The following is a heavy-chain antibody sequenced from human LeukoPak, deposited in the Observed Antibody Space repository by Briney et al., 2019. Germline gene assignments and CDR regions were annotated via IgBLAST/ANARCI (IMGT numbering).Heavy chain of an antibody. J-gene: IGHJ6*03. V-gene: IGHV1-8*01. CDR1: GYTFTSYD. D-gene: IGHD3-22*01. CDR2: MNPNSGNT. CDR3: ARYYYDSSGYYYAPGNYYYYMDV. Sequence: ASVKVSCKASGYTFTSYDINWVRQATGQGLEWMGWMNPNSGNTGYAQKFQGRVTMTRNTSISTAYMELSSLRSEDTAVYYCARYYYDSSGYYYAPGNYYYYMDVWGKGTRSPSP.